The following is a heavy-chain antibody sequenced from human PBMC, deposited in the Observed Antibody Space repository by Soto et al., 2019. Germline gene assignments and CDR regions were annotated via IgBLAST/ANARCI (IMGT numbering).Heavy chain of an antibody. V-gene: IGHV4-59*01. CDR1: GCSISPYY. D-gene: IGHD6-13*01. J-gene: IGHJ6*03. CDR2: VYYSGNT. CDR3: ARKGAAASYAHYYMDI. Sequence: SETLSLTCTVSGCSISPYYWSWIRQPPGKGLEWIGYVYYSGNTNYNPSLESRVTISVDTSRNRFSLNLTSATAADTAVYYCARKGAAASYAHYYMDIWGRGTAVTVSS.